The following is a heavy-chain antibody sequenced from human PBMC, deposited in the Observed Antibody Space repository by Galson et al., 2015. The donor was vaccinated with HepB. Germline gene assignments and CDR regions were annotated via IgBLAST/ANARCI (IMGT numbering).Heavy chain of an antibody. D-gene: IGHD2-2*01. CDR1: GGSISSSSYY. J-gene: IGHJ4*02. CDR2: FYYTGNT. V-gene: IGHV4-39*01. Sequence: SETLSLTCTVSGGSISSSSYYWGWLRQPPGKGLEWIGSFYYTGNTHYNPSLKSRVTISGDKSKNQFPLKLNSVTAADTAVYYCARHESESKTYAADNWGQGTLVTVSS. CDR3: ARHESESKTYAADN.